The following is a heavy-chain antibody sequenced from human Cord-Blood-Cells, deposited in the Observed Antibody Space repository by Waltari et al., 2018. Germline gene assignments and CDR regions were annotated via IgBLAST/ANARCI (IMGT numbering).Heavy chain of an antibody. Sequence: QLQLQESGPGLVKPSETLSLTCTVSGGSISSSSYYWGWIRQPPGKGLEWIGSIYYSVSAYYNPSLKSRVTISVDTSKNQFSMKLSSVTAADTAVYYCATRLITGTDYWGQGTLVTVSS. V-gene: IGHV4-39*01. CDR1: GGSISSSSYY. D-gene: IGHD1-20*01. CDR3: ATRLITGTDY. J-gene: IGHJ4*02. CDR2: IYYSVSA.